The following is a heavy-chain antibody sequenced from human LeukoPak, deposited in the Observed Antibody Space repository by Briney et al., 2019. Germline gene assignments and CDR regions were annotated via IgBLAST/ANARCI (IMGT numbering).Heavy chain of an antibody. D-gene: IGHD3-10*01. CDR3: ARLHYNWFDP. J-gene: IGHJ5*02. Sequence: SETLSLTCTVSGDSISSYYWSWIRQPPGKGLGWIGYIYYGGSTNYNPSLKSRVTISVDTSKNQFSLRLSSVTAADTAVYFCARLHYNWFDPWGQRTLVTVSS. V-gene: IGHV4-59*08. CDR2: IYYGGST. CDR1: GDSISSYY.